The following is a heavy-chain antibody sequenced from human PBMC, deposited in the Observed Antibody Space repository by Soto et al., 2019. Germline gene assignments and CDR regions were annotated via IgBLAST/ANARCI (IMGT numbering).Heavy chain of an antibody. CDR1: GGSFSGYA. CDR2: IIPIFGTA. CDR3: ARDSDNPYCSGGSCASMDV. Sequence: GASVEVSCKASGGSFSGYAISWVRQAPGQGLEWMGGIIPIFGTANYAQKFQGRVTITADESTSTAYMELSSLRSEDTAVYYCARDSDNPYCSGGSCASMDVWGQGTTVTVSS. V-gene: IGHV1-69*13. D-gene: IGHD2-15*01. J-gene: IGHJ6*02.